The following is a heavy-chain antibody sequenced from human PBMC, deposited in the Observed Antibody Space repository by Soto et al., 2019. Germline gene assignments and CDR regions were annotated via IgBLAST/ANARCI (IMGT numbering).Heavy chain of an antibody. CDR2: ISSTTNYI. J-gene: IGHJ4*02. CDR1: GFTLTRYS. Sequence: PGGSMRLSCAASGFTLTRYSMNGVRQAPGKGLEWVSSISSTTNYIYYGDSMKGRFTISRDNAKNSLYLEMNSLRAEDTAVYYCARESEDLTSNLDYWGQGTLVTVSS. V-gene: IGHV3-21*06. CDR3: ARESEDLTSNLDY.